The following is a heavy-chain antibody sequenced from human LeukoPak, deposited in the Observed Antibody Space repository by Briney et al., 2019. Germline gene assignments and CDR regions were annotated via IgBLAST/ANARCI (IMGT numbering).Heavy chain of an antibody. J-gene: IGHJ5*02. V-gene: IGHV3-23*01. CDR2: ISVSGSST. D-gene: IGHD1-7*01. CDR1: GFIFSSYA. CDR3: AKKALIGSTSRTWFDP. Sequence: GGSLRLSCAASGFIFSSYAMSWVRQAPGKGLEWVSSISVSGSSTYYVDSVKGRFTISRDNSKNTLYLQMNSLRAEDTAVYYCAKKALIGSTSRTWFDPWGQGTLVTVSS.